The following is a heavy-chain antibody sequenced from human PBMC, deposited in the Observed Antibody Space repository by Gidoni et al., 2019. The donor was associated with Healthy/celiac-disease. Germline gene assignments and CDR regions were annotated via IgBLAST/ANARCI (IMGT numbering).Heavy chain of an antibody. J-gene: IGHJ6*03. CDR2: INHSGSN. CDR3: ARRGYIRNFYYMDV. V-gene: IGHV4-34*01. D-gene: IGHD3-16*02. Sequence: HVQLQPWGAGLLTPSETLSLTFAVYCGSFSGYYWSWLRRPPGKGLEWIGEINHSGSNNYNPSIKSRVTISVDTSKNQFSLKLSSVTAADTAVYYCARRGYIRNFYYMDVWGKGTTVTVSS. CDR1: CGSFSGYY.